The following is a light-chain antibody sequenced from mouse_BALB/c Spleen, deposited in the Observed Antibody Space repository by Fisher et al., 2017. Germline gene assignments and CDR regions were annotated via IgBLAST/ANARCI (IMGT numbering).Light chain of an antibody. CDR3: QQRSSYPLT. V-gene: IGKV4-68*01. Sequence: IVLTQTPALMSASPGEKVTMTCSASSSVSYMYWYQQKPRSSPKPWIYLTSNLASGVPARFSGSGSGTSYSLTISSMEAEDVATYYCQQRSSYPLTFGAGTKLELK. CDR2: LTS. CDR1: SSVSY. J-gene: IGKJ5*01.